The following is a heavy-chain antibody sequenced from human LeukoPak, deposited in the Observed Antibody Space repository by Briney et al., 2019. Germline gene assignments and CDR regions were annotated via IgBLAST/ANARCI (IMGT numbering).Heavy chain of an antibody. CDR2: IDSSGIGT. D-gene: IGHD3-10*01. V-gene: IGHV3-74*01. Sequence: GGSLRLSCTASGFSFSSYWMHWVRQVPGKGLVWVSRIDSSGIGTSYADSVKGRFTISRDNAKNTLYLQMNSLRAEDTAVYYCARGKTGSYYSRSYYMDVWGKGTTVTISS. J-gene: IGHJ6*03. CDR1: GFSFSSYW. CDR3: ARGKTGSYYSRSYYMDV.